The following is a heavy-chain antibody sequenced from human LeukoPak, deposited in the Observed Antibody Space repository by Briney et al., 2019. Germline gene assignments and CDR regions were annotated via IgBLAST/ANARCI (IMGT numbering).Heavy chain of an antibody. CDR1: GYSFPSYW. J-gene: IGHJ4*02. CDR2: IYPGDSDT. CDR3: ARLYDSSGYPFDY. V-gene: IGHV5-51*01. Sequence: GESLKISCKGSGYSFPSYWIGWVRQRPGKGLEWMGIIYPGDSDTRYSPSFEGQVTISADKSISTAYLQWRSLKASDTATYYCARLYDSSGYPFDYWGQGTLVTVSS. D-gene: IGHD3-22*01.